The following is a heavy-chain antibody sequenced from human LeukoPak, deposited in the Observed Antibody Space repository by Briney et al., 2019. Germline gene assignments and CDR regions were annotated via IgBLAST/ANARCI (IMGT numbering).Heavy chain of an antibody. J-gene: IGHJ4*02. V-gene: IGHV3-74*01. Sequence: GGSLILSCAASGFTFNSYWMYWVRQAPGKGLVWGSGIKSDGSRTNYADSVKGRFTISRDNAKSTLYLKMNSLRAEDTAVYYCATHHSETYSRVPFWGQGTLVTVSS. CDR1: GFTFNSYW. CDR2: IKSDGSRT. CDR3: ATHHSETYSRVPF. D-gene: IGHD1-26*01.